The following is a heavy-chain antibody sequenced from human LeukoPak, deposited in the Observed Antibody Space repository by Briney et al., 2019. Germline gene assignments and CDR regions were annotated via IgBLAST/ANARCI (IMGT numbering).Heavy chain of an antibody. V-gene: IGHV4-4*07. CDR1: GGSISSHY. Sequence: PSETLSLTCTVSGGSISSHYWSWIRQPAGRGLEWIGRIETSGSTNYSPSLKSRVTMSVDMSENQFSLRLTSVTAADRAVYYCARDGFQSSGYYQHFDYWGQGSLVTVSS. CDR2: IETSGST. CDR3: ARDGFQSSGYYQHFDY. J-gene: IGHJ4*02. D-gene: IGHD3-22*01.